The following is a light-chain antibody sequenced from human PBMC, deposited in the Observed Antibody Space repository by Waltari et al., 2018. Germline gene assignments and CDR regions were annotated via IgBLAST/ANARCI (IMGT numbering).Light chain of an antibody. V-gene: IGLV1-40*01. J-gene: IGLJ2*01. CDR3: QSSDSSLRAV. CDR1: SSNIGAGYD. Sequence: QSVLTQPPSVSGAPGQRISISCTGNSSNIGAGYDVHWYQQLPGAAPKLLIYGTTNRHSGVPDRFSGSKSGSSASLAITGLRPEDEADYYCQSSDSSLRAVFGGGTKVTVL. CDR2: GTT.